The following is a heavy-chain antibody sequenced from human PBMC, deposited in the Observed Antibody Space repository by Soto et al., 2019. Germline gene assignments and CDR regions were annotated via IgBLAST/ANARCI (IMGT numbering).Heavy chain of an antibody. V-gene: IGHV2-5*02. J-gene: IGHJ5*02. CDR3: AHSPHSSSWYAGINWFDP. D-gene: IGHD6-13*01. CDR2: IYWDDDK. CDR1: GFSLSTSGVG. Sequence: QITLKESGPPLVKPTQTLTLTCTFSGFSLSTSGVGVGWIRQPPGKALEWLALIYWDDDKRDSPSLKSRLTITKNPSKNQLVLTMTNMDPVDTATYYGAHSPHSSSWYAGINWFDPWGQGTLVTVSS.